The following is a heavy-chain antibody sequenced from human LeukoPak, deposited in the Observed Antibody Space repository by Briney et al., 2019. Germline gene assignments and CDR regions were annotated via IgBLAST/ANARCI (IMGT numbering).Heavy chain of an antibody. CDR3: ARGTVAGRGGGDY. Sequence: GGSLRLSCAASGFTFSSYWMSWVRQAPGKGLEWVANIKQDGSEKYYVDSVKGRFTISRDNAKNSLYLQMNSLRAEDTAVYYCARGTVAGRGGGDYWGQGTLVTVSS. CDR1: GFTFSSYW. CDR2: IKQDGSEK. V-gene: IGHV3-7*01. J-gene: IGHJ4*02. D-gene: IGHD6-19*01.